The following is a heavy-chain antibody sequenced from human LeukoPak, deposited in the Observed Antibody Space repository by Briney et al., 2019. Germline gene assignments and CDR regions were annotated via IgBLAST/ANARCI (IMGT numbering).Heavy chain of an antibody. CDR3: AKKGADSSGYHFDY. Sequence: GGSLRLSCAASGFTFSSYGMHWVRQAPGKGLEWVAFIRYDGSNKYCADSVKGRFTISRDNSKNTLYLQMNSLRAEDTAVYYCAKKGADSSGYHFDYWGQGTLVTVSS. CDR1: GFTFSSYG. CDR2: IRYDGSNK. J-gene: IGHJ4*02. V-gene: IGHV3-30*02. D-gene: IGHD3-22*01.